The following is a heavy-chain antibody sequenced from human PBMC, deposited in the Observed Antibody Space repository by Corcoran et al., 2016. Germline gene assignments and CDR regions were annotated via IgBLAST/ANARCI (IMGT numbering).Heavy chain of an antibody. CDR1: GYTFTSYG. J-gene: IGHJ5*02. CDR2: ISAYNGNT. V-gene: IGHV1-18*01. CDR3: SRDMSGILSGDLGESNGFDP. D-gene: IGHD3-9*01. Sequence: QVQLVQSGAEVKKPGASVKVSCKASGYTFTSYGISWVRQAPGQGLEWMGWISAYNGNTNYAQKLQGRVTMTTDTSTSTAYMELRSLSSDDTAVYYWSRDMSGILSGDLGESNGFDPWGQGTLVTVSS.